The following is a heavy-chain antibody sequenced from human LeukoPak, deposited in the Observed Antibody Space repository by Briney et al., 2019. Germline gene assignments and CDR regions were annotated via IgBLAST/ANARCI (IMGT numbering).Heavy chain of an antibody. CDR3: ARSITWGGDDYGDMKYYYGMDV. CDR2: IYPGDSDP. D-gene: IGHD4-17*01. V-gene: IGHV5-51*01. CDR1: GYSFTNYW. J-gene: IGHJ6*02. Sequence: GESLKISCKGSGYSFTNYWIGWVRQMLGKGLEWMGIIYPGDSDPRYSPSFQGQVTISADKSISTAYLQWSSLKASDTAMYYCARSITWGGDDYGDMKYYYGMDVWGQGTTVTVSS.